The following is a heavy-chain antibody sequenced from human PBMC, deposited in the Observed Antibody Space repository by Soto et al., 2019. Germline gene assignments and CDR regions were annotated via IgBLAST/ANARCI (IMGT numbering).Heavy chain of an antibody. V-gene: IGHV3-23*01. Sequence: EVQLLESGGGLVQPGGSLRLSCAASGFTFSSYAMSWVRQAPGKGLEWVSVISGSGDSTYYADSVRGRFTISRDNSKNTLYQQMTSQRAEDTAVYYCAKDRDGAAAGPTKFYGMDVWGQGTTVTVSS. CDR3: AKDRDGAAAGPTKFYGMDV. CDR2: ISGSGDST. J-gene: IGHJ6*02. CDR1: GFTFSSYA. D-gene: IGHD6-13*01.